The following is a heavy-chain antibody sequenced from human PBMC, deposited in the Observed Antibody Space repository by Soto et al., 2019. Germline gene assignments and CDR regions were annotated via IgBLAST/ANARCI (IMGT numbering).Heavy chain of an antibody. CDR3: ARHGIAPFDYGDYDDGMDV. J-gene: IGHJ6*02. CDR1: GYSFTSYW. CDR2: IYTGDSDT. D-gene: IGHD4-17*01. V-gene: IGHV5-51*01. Sequence: PGESRKISCKGSGYSFTSYWIGLVRQRPGKGLEWMGIIYTGDSDTRYSPSFQGQVTIPADKSISTAYLQWSSLKASDTAMYYCARHGIAPFDYGDYDDGMDVWGQGTTVTVSS.